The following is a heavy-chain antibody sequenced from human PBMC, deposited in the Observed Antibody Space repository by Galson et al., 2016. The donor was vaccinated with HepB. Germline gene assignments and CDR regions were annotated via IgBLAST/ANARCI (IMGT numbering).Heavy chain of an antibody. J-gene: IGHJ4*02. CDR3: TRELEGEYCDY. CDR2: IYPSRGDA. V-gene: IGHV1-46*01. Sequence: SVKVSCKASGGTFSSYAISWVRQAPGQGLEWMGIIYPSRGDANYAQNFQGRVTMTRDTSPSTVHMELSSLRSEDTAVYYCTRELEGEYCDYWGQGTLVTVSP. CDR1: GGTFSSYA.